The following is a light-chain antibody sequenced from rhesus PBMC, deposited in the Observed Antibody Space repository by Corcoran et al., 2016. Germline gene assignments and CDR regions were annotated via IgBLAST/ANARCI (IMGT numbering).Light chain of an antibody. Sequence: DIQMTQSPSSLSASVGDRVTITCRARQGMNHYLSWYQQKPGKAPTPLIYYASSLETGVPSRFSGSGAVTDYTLTISSLQTEDIATYYCQQYNNSPLTFGGGTKVEIK. CDR3: QQYNNSPLT. CDR2: YAS. CDR1: QGMNHY. J-gene: IGKJ4*01. V-gene: IGKV1-66*01.